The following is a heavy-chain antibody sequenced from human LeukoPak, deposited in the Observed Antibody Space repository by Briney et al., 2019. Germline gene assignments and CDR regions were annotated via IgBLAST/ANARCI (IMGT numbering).Heavy chain of an antibody. J-gene: IGHJ4*02. CDR2: IKQDGSGK. CDR1: GFTFSSYW. Sequence: GGSLRLSCAASGFTFSSYWMTWVRQAPGKGLEWVANIKQDGSGKYYVDSVEGRFTISRDNAKNSLYLQMSSLRAEDTAVYYCARDKWTPDYWGQGTLVTVSS. CDR3: ARDKWTPDY. D-gene: IGHD1-26*01. V-gene: IGHV3-7*01.